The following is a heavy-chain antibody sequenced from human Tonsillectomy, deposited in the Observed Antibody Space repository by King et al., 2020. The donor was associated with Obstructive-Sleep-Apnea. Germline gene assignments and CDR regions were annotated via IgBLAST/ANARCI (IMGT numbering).Heavy chain of an antibody. J-gene: IGHJ4*02. D-gene: IGHD1-7*01. CDR2: ISYSGTT. Sequence: VQLQESGPGLVKPSETLSLTCNVSGVSISSYFWSWIRQPPGKGLEWIGDISYSGTTKYNPILKSRVTISVDTSKNQFSLKLSSVTAADTAVYSCATHELELRPFDYWGQGALVTVSS. CDR1: GVSISSYF. V-gene: IGHV4-59*08. CDR3: ATHELELRPFDY.